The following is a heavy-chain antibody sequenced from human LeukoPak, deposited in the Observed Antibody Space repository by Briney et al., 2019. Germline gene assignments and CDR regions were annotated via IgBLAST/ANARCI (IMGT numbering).Heavy chain of an antibody. CDR3: ARENSRQTSTFDY. CDR1: GYTFTGYY. D-gene: IGHD6-13*01. CDR2: INPNSGGT. Sequence: ASVKVSCKASGYTFTGYYMHWVRQAPGQGLEWMGWINPNSGGTNYAQKFQGRVTMTRDTSISTAYMELSRLRSDDTAVYYCARENSRQTSTFDYWGQGTLVTVSS. V-gene: IGHV1-2*02. J-gene: IGHJ4*02.